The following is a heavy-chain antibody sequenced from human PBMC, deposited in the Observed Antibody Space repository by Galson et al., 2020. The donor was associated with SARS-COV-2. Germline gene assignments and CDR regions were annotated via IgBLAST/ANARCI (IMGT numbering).Heavy chain of an antibody. CDR1: GGSISRSSYY. CDR3: ARFPTIAAPGSGYYYGLDL. V-gene: IGHV4-61*05. CDR2: IYYSGST. D-gene: IGHD6-13*01. J-gene: IGHJ6*02. Sequence: SETLSLTCTVSGGSISRSSYYWGWIRQPPGKGLEWIGYIYYSGSTNYSPSLKSRVTISADTSKNQLSLKLTSVTAADTAVYYCARFPTIAAPGSGYYYGLDLWGQGTTVTVSS.